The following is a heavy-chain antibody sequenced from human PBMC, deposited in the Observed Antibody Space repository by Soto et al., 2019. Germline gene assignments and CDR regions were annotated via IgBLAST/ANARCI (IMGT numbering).Heavy chain of an antibody. D-gene: IGHD4-4*01. V-gene: IGHV3-20*01. CDR3: ARDNYSNYGGYYYYYYMDV. CDR1: GFTFDDYG. J-gene: IGHJ6*03. Sequence: GGSLRLSCAASGFTFDDYGMSWVRQAPGKGLEWVSGINWNGGSTGYADSVKGRFTISRDNAKNSLYLQMNSLRAEDTALYHCARDNYSNYGGYYYYYYMDVWGKGTTVTVSS. CDR2: INWNGGST.